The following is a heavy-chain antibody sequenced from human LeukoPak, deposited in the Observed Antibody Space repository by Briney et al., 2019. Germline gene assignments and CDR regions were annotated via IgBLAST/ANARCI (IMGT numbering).Heavy chain of an antibody. CDR3: AKVSGGIPGDAFDI. D-gene: IGHD1-14*01. Sequence: GRSLRLSCAASGFTFDDYAIHWVRRPPGKGLEWVSGISWNSGTIDYADSVKGRFTISRDNAKNSLFLQMNSLRAEDTALYYCAKVSGGIPGDAFDIWGQGTMVTVSS. CDR1: GFTFDDYA. J-gene: IGHJ3*02. CDR2: ISWNSGTI. V-gene: IGHV3-9*01.